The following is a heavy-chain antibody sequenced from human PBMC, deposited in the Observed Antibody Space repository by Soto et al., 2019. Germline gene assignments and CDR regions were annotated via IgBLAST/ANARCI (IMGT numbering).Heavy chain of an antibody. V-gene: IGHV3-23*01. CDR1: GFTFSSYA. D-gene: IGHD1-20*01. CDR3: AKDKNDYNWDNRPPFDY. CDR2: ISANDVGT. J-gene: IGHJ4*02. Sequence: GGSLRLSCAASGFTFSSYAMHWVRQAPGKGLEWVSLISANDVGTYYAESVKTRFTISTDQSRNTVYLQMDSLRADDTAIYYCAKDKNDYNWDNRPPFDYWGQGTLVTVSS.